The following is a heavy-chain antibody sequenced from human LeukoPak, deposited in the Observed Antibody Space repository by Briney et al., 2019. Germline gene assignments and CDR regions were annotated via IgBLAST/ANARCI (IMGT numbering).Heavy chain of an antibody. CDR3: ARGATQLFEY. Sequence: GGSLRLSCAASGFTFNSYWMHWVRQAPGNGLVWVSRINPDGSSTNYADSVKGRFTISRDNAKDTLYLQMNSLTAEDTAVYYCARGATQLFEYWGQGTLVTVSS. J-gene: IGHJ4*02. CDR1: GFTFNSYW. V-gene: IGHV3-74*01. CDR2: INPDGSST. D-gene: IGHD5-18*01.